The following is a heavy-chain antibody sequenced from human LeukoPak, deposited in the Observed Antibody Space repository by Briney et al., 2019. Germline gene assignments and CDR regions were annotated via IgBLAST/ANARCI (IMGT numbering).Heavy chain of an antibody. D-gene: IGHD2-8*02. CDR3: ATYRQVLLPFEA. CDR2: VRYDGSNK. J-gene: IGHJ5*02. V-gene: IGHV3-30*02. Sequence: GGSLSLSCAASGFTFSSYSMNWVRQAPGKGLEWVAFVRYDGSNKYYADSVKGRFTIFRDNSKSTLSLQMNSLRAEDTAIYYCATYRQVLLPFEAWGQGTLVTVSS. CDR1: GFTFSSYS.